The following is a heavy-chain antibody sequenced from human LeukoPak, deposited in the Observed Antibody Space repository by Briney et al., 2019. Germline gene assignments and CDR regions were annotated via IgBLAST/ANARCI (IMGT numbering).Heavy chain of an antibody. J-gene: IGHJ5*02. CDR3: ARASVLGYCSGGSCRPRYNWFDP. CDR2: INPNSGRT. CDR1: GYTFTGYY. Sequence: EASVKVSCKASGYTFTGYYMHWVRQAPGQGLEWMGWINPNSGRTNYAQKFQGRVTMTRDTSISTAYMELSRLRSDDTAVYYCARASVLGYCSGGSCRPRYNWFDPWGQGTLVTVSS. D-gene: IGHD2-15*01. V-gene: IGHV1-2*02.